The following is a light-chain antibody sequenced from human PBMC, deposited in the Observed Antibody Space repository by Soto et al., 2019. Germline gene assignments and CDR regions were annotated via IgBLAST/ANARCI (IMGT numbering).Light chain of an antibody. Sequence: EIVMTQSPATLSVSLGERATLSCRASQSVSSNLAWYQQKPGQAPRLLIYGISTRATGISARFSGSGSGTEFTLTISSLQSEDFAVYYCQQHNKWPLTFGQGTRLENK. V-gene: IGKV3-15*01. CDR3: QQHNKWPLT. J-gene: IGKJ5*01. CDR2: GIS. CDR1: QSVSSN.